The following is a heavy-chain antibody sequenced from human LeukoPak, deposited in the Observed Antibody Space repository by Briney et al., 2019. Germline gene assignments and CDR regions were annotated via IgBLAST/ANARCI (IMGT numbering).Heavy chain of an antibody. V-gene: IGHV3-66*02. J-gene: IGHJ6*03. CDR1: GFTVSSNY. CDR3: ASPYYDFWSGYSGNHYYYLDV. CDR2: IYSGGST. Sequence: TGGSLRLSCAASGFTVSSNYMSWVRQAPGKGLEWVSVIYSGGSTYYADSVKGRFTISRDNSKNTLYLQMNSLRAEDTAVYYCASPYYDFWSGYSGNHYYYLDVWGKGTTVTVSS. D-gene: IGHD3-3*01.